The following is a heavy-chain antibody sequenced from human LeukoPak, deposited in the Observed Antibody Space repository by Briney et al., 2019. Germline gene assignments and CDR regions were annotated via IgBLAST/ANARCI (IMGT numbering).Heavy chain of an antibody. CDR2: IYYSGST. V-gene: IGHV4-59*01. CDR3: ARDLGSHPANWFDP. D-gene: IGHD6-13*01. J-gene: IGHJ5*02. CDR1: GGSISSYY. Sequence: PSETLSLTCTVSGGSISSYYWSWIRQPPGEGLEWIGYIYYSGSTNYNPSLKSRVTISVDTSKNQFSLKLSSVTAADTAVYYCARDLGSHPANWFDPWGQGTLVTVSS.